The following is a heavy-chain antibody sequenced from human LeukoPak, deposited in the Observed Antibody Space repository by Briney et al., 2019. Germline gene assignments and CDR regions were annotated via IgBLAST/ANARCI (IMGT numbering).Heavy chain of an antibody. J-gene: IGHJ4*02. Sequence: SQTLSLTCTVSGGSISSGGYYWSWIRQHPGKGLEWIGYIHYSGSTYYNPSLKSRVTISVDTSKNQFSLKLSSVTAADTAVYYCARALARYYYGSGSYHDYWGQGTLVTVSS. V-gene: IGHV4-31*03. CDR2: IHYSGST. CDR1: GGSISSGGYY. CDR3: ARALARYYYGSGSYHDY. D-gene: IGHD3-10*01.